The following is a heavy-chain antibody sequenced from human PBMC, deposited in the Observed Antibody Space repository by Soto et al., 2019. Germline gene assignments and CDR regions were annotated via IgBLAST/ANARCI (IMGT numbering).Heavy chain of an antibody. V-gene: IGHV3-7*01. CDR3: VRRVRDSRDSFDH. CDR2: INPDGSET. CDR1: GVIFSNYW. J-gene: IGHJ4*02. D-gene: IGHD4-17*01. Sequence: GGSLRLSCEVSGVIFSNYWMTWVRQAPEKGLEWVANINPDGSETNYVDSVKGRFTISRDNARNSLSLQMDSLRVEDTAMYYCVRRVRDSRDSFDHWGQATLVTVSS.